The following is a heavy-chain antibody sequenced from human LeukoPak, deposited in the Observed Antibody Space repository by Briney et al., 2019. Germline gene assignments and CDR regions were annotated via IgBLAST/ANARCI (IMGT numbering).Heavy chain of an antibody. V-gene: IGHV3-23*01. CDR1: GFTFRSYA. Sequence: GGSLRLSCAASGFTFRSYAMTWVRQAPGKGLEWVSAISGSGGSTYYADSVKGRFTISRDNSKNTLYLQMNSLRAEDTAVYYCAKGTRWSLDYWGQGTLVTVSS. D-gene: IGHD2-2*01. CDR3: AKGTRWSLDY. CDR2: ISGSGGST. J-gene: IGHJ4*02.